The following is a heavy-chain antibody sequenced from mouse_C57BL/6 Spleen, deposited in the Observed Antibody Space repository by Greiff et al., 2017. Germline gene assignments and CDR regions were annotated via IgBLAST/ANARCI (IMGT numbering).Heavy chain of an antibody. CDR2: ISSGSSNI. CDR1: GFTFSDYG. CDR3: ARRDYDGGFAY. J-gene: IGHJ3*01. D-gene: IGHD2-4*01. Sequence: EVKLVESGGGLVKPGGSLKLSCAASGFTFSDYGMHWVRQAPEKGLEWVAYISSGSSNIYYADTVKGRFTISRDNAKNTLFLQMTSLRSEDTAMYYCARRDYDGGFAYWGQGTLVTVSA. V-gene: IGHV5-17*01.